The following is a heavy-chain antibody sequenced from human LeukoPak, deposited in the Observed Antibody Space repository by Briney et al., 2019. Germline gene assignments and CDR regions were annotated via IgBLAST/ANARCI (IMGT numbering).Heavy chain of an antibody. CDR3: AQGGGGYSYGSDY. D-gene: IGHD5-18*01. CDR2: IYYSGST. V-gene: IGHV4-59*01. J-gene: IGHJ4*02. CDR1: GGSISSYY. Sequence: SETLSLTCTVSGGSISSYYWSWIRQPPGKGLEWIGYIYYSGSTNYNPSLKSRVTISVDTSKNQFSLKLSSVTAADTAVYYCAQGGGGYSYGSDYWGQGTLVTVSS.